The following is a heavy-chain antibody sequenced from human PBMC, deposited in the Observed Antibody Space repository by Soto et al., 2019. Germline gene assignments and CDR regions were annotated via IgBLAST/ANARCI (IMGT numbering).Heavy chain of an antibody. V-gene: IGHV4-59*08. CDR1: GGSISSYY. CDR2: IYYSGST. CDR3: ARHPLYSYGFDY. D-gene: IGHD5-18*01. Sequence: SETLSLTCTVSGGSISSYYWSWIRQPPGKGLEWIGYIYYSGSTNYNPSLKSRVTISVDTSKNQFSLKLSSVTAADTAVYYCARHPLYSYGFDYWGQGTLVTVSS. J-gene: IGHJ4*02.